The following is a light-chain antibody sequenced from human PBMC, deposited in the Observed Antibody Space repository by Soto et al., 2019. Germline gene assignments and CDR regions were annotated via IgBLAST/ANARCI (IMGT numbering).Light chain of an antibody. CDR2: EVT. J-gene: IGLJ1*01. CDR1: NSDVGVYKY. CDR3: HSYTRSGATYV. V-gene: IGLV2-14*01. Sequence: QSALTQPASVSGSPGQSITISCTGTNSDVGVYKYVSWYQHHPGKAPKLIVYEVTHRPSGISNRFSGSKSGNTASLTISGLQAEDEADYYCHSYTRSGATYVFGTGTKVTVL.